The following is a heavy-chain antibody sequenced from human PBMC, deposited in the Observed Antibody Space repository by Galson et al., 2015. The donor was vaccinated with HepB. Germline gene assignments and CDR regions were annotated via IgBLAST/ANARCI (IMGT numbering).Heavy chain of an antibody. CDR2: VKHDGSDQ. CDR3: ARDSYGAFDI. D-gene: IGHD3-10*01. V-gene: IGHV3-7*01. CDR1: AFTFTNYW. Sequence: SLRLSCAASAFTFTNYWMSWVRQAPGKGLEWVANVKHDGSDQNYVDSVRGRFTISRDNAKNSLYLQMNSMRAEDTAVYYCARDSYGAFDIWGQGTMVTVSS. J-gene: IGHJ3*02.